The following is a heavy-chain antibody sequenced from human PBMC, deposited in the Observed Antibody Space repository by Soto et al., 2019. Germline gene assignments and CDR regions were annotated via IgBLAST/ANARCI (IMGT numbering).Heavy chain of an antibody. CDR1: GFTFSSYW. V-gene: IGHV3-74*01. CDR3: ARGWIGDLNDAFDI. D-gene: IGHD2-2*03. Sequence: EVQLVESGGGSVQPGGSLRLSCAASGFTFSSYWMHWVRQAPGKGLVWVSRINIYGSSTDYADSVKGRFTISRDNAKNTLYLQMNSLRVEDTAVYYCARGWIGDLNDAFDIWGQGTMVTVSS. J-gene: IGHJ3*02. CDR2: INIYGSST.